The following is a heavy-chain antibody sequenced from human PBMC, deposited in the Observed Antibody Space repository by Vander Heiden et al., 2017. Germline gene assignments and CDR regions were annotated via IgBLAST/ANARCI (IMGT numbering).Heavy chain of an antibody. CDR3: ARDCSSTSCYHRSRFDY. V-gene: IGHV3-48*02. J-gene: IGHJ4*02. CDR1: GFTFSSYS. D-gene: IGHD2-2*01. Sequence: EVQLVESGGGLVQPGGSLRLSCAASGFTFSSYSMNWVRKAPGKGLEWVSYISSSSSTIYYADSVKGRFTISRDNAKNSLYLQMNSLRDEDTAVYYCARDCSSTSCYHRSRFDYWGQGTLVTVSS. CDR2: ISSSSSTI.